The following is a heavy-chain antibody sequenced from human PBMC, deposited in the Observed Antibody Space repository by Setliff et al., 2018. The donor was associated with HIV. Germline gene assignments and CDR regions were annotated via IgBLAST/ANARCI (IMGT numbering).Heavy chain of an antibody. V-gene: IGHV3-23*01. J-gene: IGHJ5*02. CDR1: GFTFSSYW. D-gene: IGHD3-22*01. CDR2: ISGSGGST. CDR3: ARDRMVGDYYHTSGLTGFDP. Sequence: GGSLRLSCAASGFTFSSYWMHWVRQAPGKGLVWVSRISGSGGSTYYADSVKGRFTVSRDNSRDTLYLQMNSLRAEDTAVYYCARDRMVGDYYHTSGLTGFDPWGQGTLVTVSS.